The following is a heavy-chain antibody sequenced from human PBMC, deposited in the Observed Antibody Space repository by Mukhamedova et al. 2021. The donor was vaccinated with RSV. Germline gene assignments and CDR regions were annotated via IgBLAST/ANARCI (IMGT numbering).Heavy chain of an antibody. CDR3: ARGRNYYDNSGYYKAFDY. J-gene: IGHJ4*02. V-gene: IGHV4-4*07. Sequence: TSGSTNYNPSLESRVTMSVDTSKNQFSLKLTSVTAADTAVYYCARGRNYYDNSGYYKAFDYWGQGTLVSVSS. CDR2: TSGST. D-gene: IGHD3-22*01.